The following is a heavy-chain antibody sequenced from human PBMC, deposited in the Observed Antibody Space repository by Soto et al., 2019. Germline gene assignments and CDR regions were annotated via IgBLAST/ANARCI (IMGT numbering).Heavy chain of an antibody. CDR3: AREYTYGSNFFDC. D-gene: IGHD5-18*01. CDR1: GGSISSAAYY. CDR2: ISHSGST. J-gene: IGHJ4*02. Sequence: QVQLQESGPGLVKPSQTLSLTCTVSGGSISSAAYYWSWIRQHPGKGLEWIGYISHSGSTYYTPSLKSRVIISADTSKNQFSVNLTSVTAADTAVYYCAREYTYGSNFFDCWGQGALVIVSS. V-gene: IGHV4-31*03.